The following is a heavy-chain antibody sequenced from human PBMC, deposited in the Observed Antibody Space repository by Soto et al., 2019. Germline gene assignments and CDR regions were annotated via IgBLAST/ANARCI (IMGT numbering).Heavy chain of an antibody. Sequence: SETLSLTCTVSGGSISSYYWSWIRQPPGKGLEWIGYIYYSGSTNYNPSLKSRVTISVDTSKNQFSLKLSSVTAADTAVYYCARQFSYGSGSYSAYNWFDPWGQGTLVTVSS. CDR1: GGSISSYY. CDR2: IYYSGST. J-gene: IGHJ5*02. D-gene: IGHD3-10*01. V-gene: IGHV4-59*08. CDR3: ARQFSYGSGSYSAYNWFDP.